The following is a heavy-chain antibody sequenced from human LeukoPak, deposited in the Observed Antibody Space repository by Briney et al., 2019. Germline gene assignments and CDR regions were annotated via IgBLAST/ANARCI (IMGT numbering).Heavy chain of an antibody. J-gene: IGHJ4*02. V-gene: IGHV4-34*01. CDR2: INHSGST. CDR3: ARGGIAVAGTFDY. Sequence: PSETLSLTCAVYGGSFSGYYWSWIRQPPGKGLGWIGEINHSGSTNYNPSLKSRVTISVDTSKNQFSLKLSSVTAVDTAVYYCARGGIAVAGTFDYWGQGTLVTVSS. D-gene: IGHD6-19*01. CDR1: GGSFSGYY.